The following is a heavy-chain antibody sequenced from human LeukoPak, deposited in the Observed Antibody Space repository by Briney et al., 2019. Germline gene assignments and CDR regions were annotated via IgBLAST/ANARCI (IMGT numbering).Heavy chain of an antibody. J-gene: IGHJ3*02. D-gene: IGHD3-10*01. CDR2: IYYSGST. CDR1: GGSISSSSYY. CDR3: AREGKLWFGELSPSHAFDI. Sequence: SETLSLTCTVSGGSISSSSYYWGWIRQPPGKGLEWIGYIYYSGSTNYNPSLKSRVTISVDTSKNQFSLKLSSVTAADTAVYYCAREGKLWFGELSPSHAFDIWGQGTMVTVSS. V-gene: IGHV4-61*01.